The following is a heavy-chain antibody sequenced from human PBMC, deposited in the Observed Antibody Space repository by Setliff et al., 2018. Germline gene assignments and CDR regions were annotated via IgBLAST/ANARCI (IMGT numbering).Heavy chain of an antibody. V-gene: IGHV3-7*01. D-gene: IGHD3-10*01. CDR3: AKTWIRGVRPAYFDH. CDR2: IKQDGSDK. J-gene: IGHJ4*02. CDR1: GFTFSSYS. Sequence: GGSLRLSCAASGFTFSSYSMSWVRQAPGKGLEWVANIKQDGSDKYYVDSVKGRFTISRDNAKNSLYLQMNSLRAEDTAVYYCAKTWIRGVRPAYFDHWGQGALVTVSS.